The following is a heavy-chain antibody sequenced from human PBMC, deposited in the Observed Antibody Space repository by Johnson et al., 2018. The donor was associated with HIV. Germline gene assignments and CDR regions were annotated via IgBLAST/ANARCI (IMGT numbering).Heavy chain of an antibody. CDR3: ARVLELSIAAAGVAFDI. CDR2: ISNSGNSI. V-gene: IGHV3-11*04. CDR1: GFTFSDYY. D-gene: IGHD6-13*01. J-gene: IGHJ3*02. Sequence: VQLVESGGCLVKPGGSLRLSCAASGFTFSDYYMSWIRQAPGKGLEWVSYISNSGNSIYYADSVKGRFTISRDNAKNSLYLQMNSLRAEDTAVYYCARVLELSIAAAGVAFDIWGQGTMVTVSS.